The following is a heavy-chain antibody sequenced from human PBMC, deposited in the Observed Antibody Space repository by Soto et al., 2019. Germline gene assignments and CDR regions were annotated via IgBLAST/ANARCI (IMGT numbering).Heavy chain of an antibody. CDR2: IRDAGRAT. V-gene: IGHV3-30*02. CDR3: ATSTLTDAFYI. CDR1: RFSFSDYG. Sequence: QVQLVESGGGVVQPGGSRRLSCEASRFSFSDYGMHWVRQAPGKGLEWVALIRDAGRATYYSDSVKGRFAISRDNSKNTLYLQMNRLRAEDTAVYYCATSTLTDAFYIWGQGTMVSVSS. J-gene: IGHJ3*02. D-gene: IGHD2-15*01.